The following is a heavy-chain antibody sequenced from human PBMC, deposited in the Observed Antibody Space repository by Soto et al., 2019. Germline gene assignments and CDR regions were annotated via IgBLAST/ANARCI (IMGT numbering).Heavy chain of an antibody. Sequence: PSETLSLTCAVSGYSISSGYYWGWIRQPPGKGLEWIGSIYHSGSTYYNPSLKSRVTISVDTSKNQFSLKLSSVTAADRSVYYCASLRRVTMIVVVTSDAFDIWGQGTMVTVSS. D-gene: IGHD3-22*01. CDR1: GYSISSGYY. J-gene: IGHJ3*02. V-gene: IGHV4-38-2*01. CDR2: IYHSGST. CDR3: ASLRRVTMIVVVTSDAFDI.